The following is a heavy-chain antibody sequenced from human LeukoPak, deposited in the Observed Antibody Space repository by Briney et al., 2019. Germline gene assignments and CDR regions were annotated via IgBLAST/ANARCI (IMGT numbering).Heavy chain of an antibody. CDR1: GGTFSSYA. Sequence: SCKASGGTFSSYAMSWVRQAPGKGLEWVSYISSSSSTIYYADSVKGRFTISRDKAKNSLYLQMNSLRAEDTAVYYCAILVGATNYWGQGTLVTVSS. CDR3: AILVGATNY. J-gene: IGHJ4*02. CDR2: ISSSSSTI. D-gene: IGHD1-26*01. V-gene: IGHV3-48*01.